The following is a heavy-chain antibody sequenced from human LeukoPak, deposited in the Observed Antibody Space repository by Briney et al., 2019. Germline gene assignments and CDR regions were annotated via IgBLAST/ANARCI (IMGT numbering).Heavy chain of an antibody. CDR2: ISSTSSYI. Sequence: GGSLRLSCAASGFNFSTYNMNWVRQAPGKGLEWVSSISSTSSYIYYADSLKGRFTISRDNAKNSLSLQMTSLRAEDTAVYYCAREYYDSSGYYKYFFDYWGQGTLVTVSS. V-gene: IGHV3-21*01. CDR3: AREYYDSSGYYKYFFDY. CDR1: GFNFSTYN. J-gene: IGHJ4*02. D-gene: IGHD3-22*01.